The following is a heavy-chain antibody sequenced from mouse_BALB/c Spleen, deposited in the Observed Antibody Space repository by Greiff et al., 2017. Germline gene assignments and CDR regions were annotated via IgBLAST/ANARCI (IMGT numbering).Heavy chain of an antibody. D-gene: IGHD1-1*01. V-gene: IGHV3-2*02. J-gene: IGHJ1*01. CDR3: ASGYYGSSYGYWYFDV. CDR1: GYSITSDYA. Sequence: VQLKESGPGLVKPSQSLSLTCTVTGYSITSDYAWNWIRQFPGNKLEWMGYISYSGSTSYNPSLKSRISITRDTSKNQFFLQLNSVTTEDTATYYCASGYYGSSYGYWYFDVWGAGTTVTVSS. CDR2: ISYSGST.